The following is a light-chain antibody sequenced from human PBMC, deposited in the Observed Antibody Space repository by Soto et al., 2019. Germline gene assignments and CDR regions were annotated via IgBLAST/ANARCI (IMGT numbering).Light chain of an antibody. Sequence: DIVMTQSPLSLPVTPGEPASISCRSSQSLLHSNGYNYLDWDLQKPGQSPQLLIYLGSNRASGVPGRFSGRGSGPDFTLKISRVEAGDVGVYYCMEALQAPWSFGQGTKVEIK. J-gene: IGKJ1*01. CDR2: LGS. CDR3: MEALQAPWS. V-gene: IGKV2-28*01. CDR1: QSLLHSNGYNY.